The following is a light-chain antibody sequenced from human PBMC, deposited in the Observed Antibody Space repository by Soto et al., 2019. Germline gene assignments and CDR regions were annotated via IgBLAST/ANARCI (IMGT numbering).Light chain of an antibody. V-gene: IGKV3-20*01. CDR3: QHYSGPFT. Sequence: EIVLTQFPDTLSLSPGERATVSCRASQSVNSRYIAWYQQKFGQSPRLIIYSASSRPTGIPDRFSGSGSGTDFTLTISRLQPEDLGVYYCQHYSGPFTFGGGTKVEIK. CDR2: SAS. J-gene: IGKJ4*01. CDR1: QSVNSRY.